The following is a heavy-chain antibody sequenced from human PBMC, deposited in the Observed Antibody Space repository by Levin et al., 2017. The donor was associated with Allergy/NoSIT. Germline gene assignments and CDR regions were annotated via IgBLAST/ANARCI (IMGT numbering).Heavy chain of an antibody. J-gene: IGHJ3*02. V-gene: IGHV4-61*01. D-gene: IGHD6-19*01. Sequence: SETLSLTCTVSGGSVSSGSYYWSWIRQPPGKGLEWIGYIYYSGGTNYNPSLKSRVTISVDTSKNQFSLKLSSVTAADTAVYYCARASGWYEDAFDIWGQGTMVTVSS. CDR2: IYYSGGT. CDR3: ARASGWYEDAFDI. CDR1: GGSVSSGSYY.